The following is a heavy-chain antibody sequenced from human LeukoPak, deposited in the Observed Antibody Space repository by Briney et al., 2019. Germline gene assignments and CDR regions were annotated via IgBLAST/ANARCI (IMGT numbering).Heavy chain of an antibody. CDR2: IYVSGST. J-gene: IGHJ4*02. CDR1: GGSTSSYY. D-gene: IGHD3-10*01. V-gene: IGHV4-4*07. CDR3: ARVGGSGSYWFDY. Sequence: SETLSLTCTVSGGSTSSYYWSWIRQSAGKGLEWIGRIYVSGSTTYNPSLNSRVTMSLDTSKNQFSLKLRSVTAADTAVYYCARVGGSGSYWFDYWGQGTLVTVSS.